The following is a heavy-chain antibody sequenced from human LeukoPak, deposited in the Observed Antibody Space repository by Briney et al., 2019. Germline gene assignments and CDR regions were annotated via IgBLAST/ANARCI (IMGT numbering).Heavy chain of an antibody. CDR2: IKQDGGEK. CDR3: ARRYFDC. J-gene: IGHJ4*02. V-gene: IGHV3-7*03. D-gene: IGHD3-9*01. CDR1: GFTFDNYW. Sequence: GGSLRLSCAASGFTFDNYWMSWVSQAPGKGLEWVANIKQDGGEKHYVDSVKGRFTISRDNAKNSLYLQMNSLRAEDTAVYYCARRYFDCWGQGTLVTVSS.